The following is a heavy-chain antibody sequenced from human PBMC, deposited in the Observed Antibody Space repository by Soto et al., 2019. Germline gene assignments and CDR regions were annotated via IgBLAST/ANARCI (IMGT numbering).Heavy chain of an antibody. CDR3: ARDPPIYCSSTSCYPSSGYYYYYGMDV. D-gene: IGHD2-2*01. V-gene: IGHV1-69*06. CDR2: IIPIFGTA. Sequence: SVKVSCKASGGTFSGYAISWVRQAPGQGLEWMGGIIPIFGTANYAQKFQGRVTITADKSTSTAYMELSSLRSEDTAVYYCARDPPIYCSSTSCYPSSGYYYYYGMDVWGQGTTVTVSS. J-gene: IGHJ6*02. CDR1: GGTFSGYA.